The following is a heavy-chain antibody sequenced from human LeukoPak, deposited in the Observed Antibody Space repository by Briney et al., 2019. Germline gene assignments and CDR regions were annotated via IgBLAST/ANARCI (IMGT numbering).Heavy chain of an antibody. Sequence: GGSLRLSCAAPGFTFSEYYVSWIRQAPGKGLEWISYISASGSSIQYADSVKGRFTISRDNAKNSLFLQMNSLRAEDTAVYYCARTSSALLDYWGQGTLVTVSS. CDR3: ARTSSALLDY. J-gene: IGHJ4*02. CDR1: GFTFSEYY. CDR2: ISASGSSI. D-gene: IGHD3-16*01. V-gene: IGHV3-11*04.